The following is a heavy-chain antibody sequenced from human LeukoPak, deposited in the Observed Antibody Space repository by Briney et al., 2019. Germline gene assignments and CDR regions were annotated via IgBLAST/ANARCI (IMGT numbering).Heavy chain of an antibody. V-gene: IGHV3-74*01. CDR1: GFTFSRHW. J-gene: IGHJ4*02. Sequence: GGSLRLSCAASGFTFSRHWMRWVRQAPGKGLVWVSGINSDGSITTYADSVKGRFTISRDNAKNTMYLQMNSLRAEDTAVYYCARGFSTVTTDWGQGTLVTVSS. CDR3: ARGFSTVTTD. CDR2: INSDGSIT. D-gene: IGHD4-17*01.